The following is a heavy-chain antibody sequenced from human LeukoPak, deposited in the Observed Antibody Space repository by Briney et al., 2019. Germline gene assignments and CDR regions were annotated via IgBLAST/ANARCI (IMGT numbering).Heavy chain of an antibody. CDR2: IYYSGST. Sequence: PSETLSLTCTVSGGSISSSSYYWGWIRQPPGKGLEWIGSIYYSGSTYYNPSLKSRVTISVDTSKNQFSLKLSSVTAADTAVYYCARGHVVVVTEALGWGQGTLVTVSS. CDR1: GGSISSSSYY. CDR3: ARGHVVVVTEALG. V-gene: IGHV4-39*07. D-gene: IGHD2-21*02. J-gene: IGHJ4*02.